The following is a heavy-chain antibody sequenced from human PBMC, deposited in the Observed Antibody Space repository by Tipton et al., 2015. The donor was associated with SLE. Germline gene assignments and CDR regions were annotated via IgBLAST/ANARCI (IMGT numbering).Heavy chain of an antibody. CDR2: IWYDGSEK. CDR1: GFTFSSFG. CDR3: ARDKGHSSAGTDY. V-gene: IGHV3-33*01. J-gene: IGHJ4*02. Sequence: SLRLSCTTSGFTFSSFGMHWVRQAPGKGLEWVAVIWYDGSEKYYSDSVRGRFTISRDNSKNTLYLQMNSLRAEDTAVYYCARDKGHSSAGTDYWGQGTLVTVSS. D-gene: IGHD5-18*01.